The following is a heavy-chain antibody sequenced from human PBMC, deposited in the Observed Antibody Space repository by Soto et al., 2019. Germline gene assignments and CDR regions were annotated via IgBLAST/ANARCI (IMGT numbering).Heavy chain of an antibody. CDR3: ARAPHYYGMDV. CDR1: GFTFSSYE. J-gene: IGHJ6*02. V-gene: IGHV3-48*03. Sequence: ESGGGLVQPGGSLRLSCAASGFTFSSYEMNWVRQAPGKGLEWVSYISSSGSTIYYADSVKGRFTISRDNAKNSLYLQMNSLRAEDTAVYYCARAPHYYGMDVWGQGTTVTVSS. CDR2: ISSSGSTI.